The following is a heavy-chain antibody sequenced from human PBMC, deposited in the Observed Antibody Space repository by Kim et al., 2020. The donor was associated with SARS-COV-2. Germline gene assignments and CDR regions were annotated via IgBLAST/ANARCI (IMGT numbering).Heavy chain of an antibody. V-gene: IGHV4-34*01. D-gene: IGHD2-2*01. CDR1: GGSFSGYY. Sequence: SENLSLTCAVYGGSFSGYYWSWIRQPPGKGLEWIGEINHSGSTNYNPSLKSRVTISVDTSKNQFSLKLSSVTAADTAVYYCARVWGSTSMLRNAFDIWGQGTMVTVSS. CDR3: ARVWGSTSMLRNAFDI. CDR2: INHSGST. J-gene: IGHJ3*02.